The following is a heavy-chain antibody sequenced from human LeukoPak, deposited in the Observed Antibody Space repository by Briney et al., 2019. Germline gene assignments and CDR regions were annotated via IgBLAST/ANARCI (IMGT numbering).Heavy chain of an antibody. V-gene: IGHV3-23*01. D-gene: IGHD2-2*01. J-gene: IGHJ6*03. CDR2: ISGSGGTT. CDR3: AKRVPAAPTYYYMDV. CDR1: GFTFTNYA. Sequence: GGSLRLSCAASGFTFTNYAMGWVRQTPGKGLEWVSSISGSGGTTYYADSVKGRFTISRDNSKNTLYLQMDTLRAEDTAVYYCAKRVPAAPTYYYMDVWGKGATVTVSS.